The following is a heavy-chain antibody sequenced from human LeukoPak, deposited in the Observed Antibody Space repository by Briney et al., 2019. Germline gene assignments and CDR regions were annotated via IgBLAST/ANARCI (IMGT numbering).Heavy chain of an antibody. D-gene: IGHD1-26*01. CDR2: IRRDGTYV. V-gene: IGHV3-30*02. Sequence: GASLRLSCTASAFGFSDYGMYWVRQTPDKGLEWVAYIRRDGTYVNYVASVKGRFSISRDNSKNTLWLQMNSLRVEDTALYYCASGGPTRGTLASWGQGSLVTVSS. CDR3: ASGGPTRGTLAS. CDR1: AFGFSDYG. J-gene: IGHJ4*02.